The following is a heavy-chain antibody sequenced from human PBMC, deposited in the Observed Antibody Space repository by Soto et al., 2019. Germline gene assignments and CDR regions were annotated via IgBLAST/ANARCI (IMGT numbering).Heavy chain of an antibody. V-gene: IGHV1-24*01. J-gene: IGHJ6*02. D-gene: IGHD3-10*01. CDR1: GYTLTDLS. Sequence: QVQPVQSGAEVKKPGASVKVSCKVSGYTLTDLSIHWVRQAPRKGLEWMGGFDPKHGETIYAQNFQGRVTMTGDTSTDTAYMELSSLRSEDTAVYYCATDYGSGYGMDVWGQGTTVTVSS. CDR2: FDPKHGET. CDR3: ATDYGSGYGMDV.